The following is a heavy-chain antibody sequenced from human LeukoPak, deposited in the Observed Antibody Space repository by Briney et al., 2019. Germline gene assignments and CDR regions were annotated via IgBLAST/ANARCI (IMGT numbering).Heavy chain of an antibody. CDR2: ISGSGGST. CDR1: GFTFSSFA. Sequence: GGSLRLSCAASGFTFSSFAMSWVRQAPEKGLEWVSAISGSGGSTFYADSVKGGFTISRDNSKNTLFLQMNGLRAEDTAVYYCAKDRSCSGSSCNVGSWGQGTMVTVSS. V-gene: IGHV3-23*01. J-gene: IGHJ3*01. CDR3: AKDRSCSGSSCNVGS. D-gene: IGHD2-2*01.